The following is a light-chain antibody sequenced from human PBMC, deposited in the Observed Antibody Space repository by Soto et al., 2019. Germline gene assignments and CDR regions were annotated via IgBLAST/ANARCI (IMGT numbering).Light chain of an antibody. CDR3: QQYGSSPSWT. V-gene: IGKV3-20*01. J-gene: IGKJ1*01. CDR1: QSVSSSY. CDR2: DAS. Sequence: EIVLTQSPGTLSLSPGERATLSCRASQSVSSSYLAWYQQKPGQAPRLLIYDASSRATGIPDRFSGSGSGTDFTLTISRLVPEDFAVYYCQQYGSSPSWTFGQGTKVEIK.